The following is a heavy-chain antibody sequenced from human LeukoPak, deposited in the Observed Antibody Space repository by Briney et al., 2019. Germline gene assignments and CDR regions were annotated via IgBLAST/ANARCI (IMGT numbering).Heavy chain of an antibody. CDR2: IISILGIA. CDR1: GGTFSSYA. Sequence: GASVKVSCKASGGTFSSYAISWVRQAPGQGLEWMGRIISILGIANYAQKLQGRVTITADKSTSTAYMELSSLRSEDTAVYYCARDPCGSGSYEAYWGQGTLVTVSS. CDR3: ARDPCGSGSYEAY. D-gene: IGHD3-10*01. V-gene: IGHV1-69*04. J-gene: IGHJ4*02.